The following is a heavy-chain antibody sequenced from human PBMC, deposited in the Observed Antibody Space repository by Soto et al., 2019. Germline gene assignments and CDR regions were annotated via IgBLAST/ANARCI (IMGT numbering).Heavy chain of an antibody. CDR1: GFTFSSYS. CDR2: ISSSSSYI. V-gene: IGHV3-21*01. CDR3: ARDLRDIVVVPAAPPPYYFDY. Sequence: EVQLVESGGGLVKPGGSLRLSCAASGFTFSSYSMNWVRQAPGKGLEWVSSISSSSSYIYYADSVKGRFTISRDNAKNSLYLQMNRLRAEDTAVYYCARDLRDIVVVPAAPPPYYFDYWGQGTLVTVSS. J-gene: IGHJ4*02. D-gene: IGHD2-2*01.